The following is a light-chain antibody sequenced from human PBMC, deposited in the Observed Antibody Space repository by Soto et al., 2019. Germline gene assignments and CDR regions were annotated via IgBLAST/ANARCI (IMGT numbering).Light chain of an antibody. Sequence: DIVMTQSPLSLPVTPGEPASISCRSSQSLLYSNGNNYLDWYVQKPGQSPQLLIYLGSNRASGVPDRFSGSGSGTDFTLTISRVEAGDVGVYYCMQALQTPLTYGGGTKVDIK. CDR2: LGS. V-gene: IGKV2-28*01. CDR3: MQALQTPLT. CDR1: QSLLYSNGNNY. J-gene: IGKJ4*01.